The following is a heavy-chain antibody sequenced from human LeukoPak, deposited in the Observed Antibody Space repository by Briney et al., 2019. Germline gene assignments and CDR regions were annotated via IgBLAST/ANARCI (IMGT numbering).Heavy chain of an antibody. CDR1: GFTFSSYG. V-gene: IGHV3-33*01. CDR3: ARGTARLDY. D-gene: IGHD2-21*02. Sequence: GRSLRLSCAASGFTFSSYGMHWVRRAPGKGLEWVAVIWYDGSNKYYADSVKGRFTISRDNSKNTLYLQMNSLRAEDTAVYYCARGTARLDYWGQGTLVTVSS. CDR2: IWYDGSNK. J-gene: IGHJ4*02.